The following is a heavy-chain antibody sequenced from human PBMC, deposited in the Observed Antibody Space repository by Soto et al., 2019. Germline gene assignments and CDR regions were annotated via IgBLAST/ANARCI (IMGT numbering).Heavy chain of an antibody. J-gene: IGHJ3*02. Sequence: PSEPLSITCTVSGGSFSIVSHYWSWIRQPPGKGLEWIAYIYHSGSTDYNPSLKSRVSISVDLSKNQFSLRLDSVTAADTAVEYCARDRSDELKSIDAFDIWGPGTVV. CDR1: GGSFSIVSHY. CDR3: ARDRSDELKSIDAFDI. CDR2: IYHSGST. D-gene: IGHD1-7*01. V-gene: IGHV4-61*01.